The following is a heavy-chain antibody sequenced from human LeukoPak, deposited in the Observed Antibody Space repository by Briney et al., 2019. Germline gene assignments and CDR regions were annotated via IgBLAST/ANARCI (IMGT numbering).Heavy chain of an antibody. Sequence: PGGSLRLSCAASGFTFSSYAMSWVRQAPGKGLEWVSAISGSGGSTYYADSVKGRFTISRDNSKNTLYLQMNSLRAEDTAVYYCAREPARVVVAFIDYWGQGTLVTVSS. CDR1: GFTFSSYA. CDR3: AREPARVVVAFIDY. D-gene: IGHD3-22*01. J-gene: IGHJ4*02. CDR2: ISGSGGST. V-gene: IGHV3-23*01.